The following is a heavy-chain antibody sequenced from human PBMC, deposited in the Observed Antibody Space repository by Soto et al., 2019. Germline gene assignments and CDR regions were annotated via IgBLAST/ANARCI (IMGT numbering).Heavy chain of an antibody. CDR3: ARSFTHVWGSSSGEYYYYYYGMDV. D-gene: IGHD3-16*01. CDR1: GGTFSSYA. Sequence: ASVKVSCKASGGTFSSYAISWVRQAPGQGLEWMGGIIPIFGTANYAQKFQGRVTITADESTSTAYMELSSLRSEDTAVYYCARSFTHVWGSSSGEYYYYYYGMDVWGQGTTVTVSS. CDR2: IIPIFGTA. J-gene: IGHJ6*02. V-gene: IGHV1-69*13.